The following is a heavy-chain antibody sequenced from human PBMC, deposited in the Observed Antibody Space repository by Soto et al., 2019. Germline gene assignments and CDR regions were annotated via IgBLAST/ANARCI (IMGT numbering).Heavy chain of an antibody. CDR1: GVSVTRTSFY. Sequence: QVHVQESGPRLVRPSETLSLTCTVSGVSVTRTSFYWSWIRQAPGKGLEWIGYFHYGGRTNYNPSLKSRVNISVDTAKNQFSLQLTSVTAADTAVYFCARGRTFVRGGRRWYFDLWGQGTLVNVFS. CDR3: ARGRTFVRGGRRWYFDL. D-gene: IGHD3-10*02. J-gene: IGHJ2*01. CDR2: FHYGGRT. V-gene: IGHV4-61*01.